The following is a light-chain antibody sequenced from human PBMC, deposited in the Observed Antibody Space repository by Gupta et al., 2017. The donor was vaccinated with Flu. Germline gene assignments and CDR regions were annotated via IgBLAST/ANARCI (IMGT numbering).Light chain of an antibody. Sequence: ATLSLSPGERATLSCRASQSVSSYLAWYQQKPGQAPRLLIYDASNRATGIPARFSGSGSGTDFTLTISSREPEDFAVYYCQQRSNWPSFTFGHGTKVDIK. V-gene: IGKV3-11*01. CDR1: QSVSSY. CDR3: QQRSNWPSFT. J-gene: IGKJ3*01. CDR2: DAS.